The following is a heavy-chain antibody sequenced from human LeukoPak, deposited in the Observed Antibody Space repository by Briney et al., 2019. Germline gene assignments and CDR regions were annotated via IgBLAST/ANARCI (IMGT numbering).Heavy chain of an antibody. D-gene: IGHD2-15*01. V-gene: IGHV1-69*06. CDR3: ARDLRICSGGSCYSDPSLSFDY. CDR1: GYTLTELS. J-gene: IGHJ4*02. Sequence: PVASVKVSCKVSGYTLTELSMHWVRQAPGQGLEWMGGIIPIFGTANYAQKFQGRVTITADKSTSTVYMELSSLRSEDTAVYYCARDLRICSGGSCYSDPSLSFDYWGQGTLVTVSS. CDR2: IIPIFGTA.